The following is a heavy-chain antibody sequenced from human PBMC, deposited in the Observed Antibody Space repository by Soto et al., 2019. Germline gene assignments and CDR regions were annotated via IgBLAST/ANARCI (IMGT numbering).Heavy chain of an antibody. CDR2: ISAYNGNT. Sequence: VASVKVSCKASGYTFTSYGISWVRQAPGQGLEWMGWISAYNGNTNYAQKLQGRVTMTTDTSTSTAYMELRSLRSDDTAVYYCARGDGHYDFWSGYYTDWAFDIWGQRTMVTVSS. J-gene: IGHJ3*02. D-gene: IGHD3-3*01. CDR1: GYTFTSYG. CDR3: ARGDGHYDFWSGYYTDWAFDI. V-gene: IGHV1-18*01.